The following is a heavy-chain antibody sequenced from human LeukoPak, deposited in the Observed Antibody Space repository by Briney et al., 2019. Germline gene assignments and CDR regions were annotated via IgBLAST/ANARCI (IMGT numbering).Heavy chain of an antibody. CDR3: TPWGPYCSSTSCLGG. CDR1: GGSISSSSYY. V-gene: IGHV4-39*01. CDR2: IYYSGST. D-gene: IGHD2-2*01. Sequence: SETLSLTCTVSGGSISSSSYYWGWIRQPPGKGLEWIGSIYYSGSTYYNPSLKSRVTISVDTSKNQFSLKLSSVTAADTAVYYWTPWGPYCSSTSCLGGWGQGTLVTVSS. J-gene: IGHJ4*02.